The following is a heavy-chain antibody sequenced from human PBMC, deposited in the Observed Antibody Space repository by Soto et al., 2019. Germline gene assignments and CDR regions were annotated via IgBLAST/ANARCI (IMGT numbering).Heavy chain of an antibody. J-gene: IGHJ3*02. CDR1: GFTFSSYG. CDR2: IWYDGSNK. V-gene: IGHV3-33*01. Sequence: GGSLRLSCAASGFTFSSYGMHWVRQAPGKGLEWVAVIWYDGSNKYYADSVKGRFTISRDNSKNTLYLQMNSLRAEDTAVYYCAREKTRYFRAFDIWGQGTMVTVSS. CDR3: AREKTRYFRAFDI. D-gene: IGHD1-20*01.